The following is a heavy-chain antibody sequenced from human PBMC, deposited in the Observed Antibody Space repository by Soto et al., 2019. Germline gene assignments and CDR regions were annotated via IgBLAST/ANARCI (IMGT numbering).Heavy chain of an antibody. CDR3: AQYIVNYDSGRNWYFDL. J-gene: IGHJ2*01. CDR2: IYWDDDK. V-gene: IGHV2-5*02. Sequence: QITLKESGPTLVKPTQTLTLTCTFSDFSLKTRGVGVGWIRQPPGKALEWLALIYWDDDKRYSPSLKSRLTIIKDTSKNQVVLTMTNMDPVDTATYYCAQYIVNYDSGRNWYFDLWGRGTLVTVSS. D-gene: IGHD3-10*01. CDR1: DFSLKTRGVG.